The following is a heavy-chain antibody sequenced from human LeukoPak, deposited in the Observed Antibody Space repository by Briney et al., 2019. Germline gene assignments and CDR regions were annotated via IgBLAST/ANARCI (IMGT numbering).Heavy chain of an antibody. Sequence: GGSLRLSCAASEFTFSSYSMNWVRQAPGKGLEWVSYITNSGNSKSYADSVKGRFTISRDNTKNSLYLQMNGLRAEDTAVYYCARRKKGSGGLFDYWGQGALVTVSS. CDR3: ARRKKGSGGLFDY. V-gene: IGHV3-48*01. CDR1: EFTFSSYS. D-gene: IGHD3-10*01. CDR2: ITNSGNSK. J-gene: IGHJ4*02.